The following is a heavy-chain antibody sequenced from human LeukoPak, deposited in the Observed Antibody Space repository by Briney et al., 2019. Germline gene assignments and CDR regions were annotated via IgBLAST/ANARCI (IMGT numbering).Heavy chain of an antibody. Sequence: ASVKVSCKASGGTFSSYAISWVRQAPGQGLEWMGGIIPIFGTANYAQKFQGRVTITADESTSTAYMELSSLRSEDTAVYYCARVVTPEYGSNYYYGMDVWGQGTTVTVSS. D-gene: IGHD2-21*02. CDR1: GGTFSSYA. V-gene: IGHV1-69*13. CDR3: ARVVTPEYGSNYYYGMDV. CDR2: IIPIFGTA. J-gene: IGHJ6*02.